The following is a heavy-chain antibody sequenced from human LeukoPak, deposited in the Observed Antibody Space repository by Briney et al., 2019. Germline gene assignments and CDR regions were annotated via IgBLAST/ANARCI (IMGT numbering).Heavy chain of an antibody. CDR2: IWYDGSNK. J-gene: IGHJ6*02. CDR1: GFTFSSYG. D-gene: IGHD3-10*01. Sequence: PGGSLRLSCAASGFTFSSYGMHWVRQAPGKGLEWVAIIWYDGSNKYYADSVKGRFTISRDNSKNTLYLQMNSLRAEDTAVYYCAKGRAPYYYGSGSYSLYGMDVWGQGTTVTVSS. V-gene: IGHV3-30*02. CDR3: AKGRAPYYYGSGSYSLYGMDV.